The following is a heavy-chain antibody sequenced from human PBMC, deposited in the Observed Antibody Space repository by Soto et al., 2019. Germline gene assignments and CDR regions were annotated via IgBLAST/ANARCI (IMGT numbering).Heavy chain of an antibody. CDR1: GYTFTSYA. CDR3: ARVSGWYFLDY. V-gene: IGHV1-3*05. J-gene: IGHJ4*02. CDR2: INAGNGNT. Sequence: QVQLVQSGAEEKKPGASVKVSCKASGYTFTSYAMHWVRQAPGQRLEWMGWINAGNGNTKYSQKFQGRVTFTRDTSASTVYMELSSLRSEDTAVYYCARVSGWYFLDYWGQGTLVTVSS. D-gene: IGHD6-19*01.